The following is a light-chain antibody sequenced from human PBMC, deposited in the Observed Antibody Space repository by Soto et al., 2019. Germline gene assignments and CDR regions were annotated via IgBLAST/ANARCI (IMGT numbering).Light chain of an antibody. CDR1: QSVSSRS. CDR3: QQYDHSPFT. CDR2: GAS. J-gene: IGKJ3*01. V-gene: IGKV3-20*01. Sequence: EIVLTQSPGTLSLSPGESATLSCRASQSVSSRSLAWYQQKPGQAPRLLIYGASSRATGIPDRFSGSGSGTDFTHAVSRLEPEDFAVYYCQQYDHSPFTFGPGTKVDIK.